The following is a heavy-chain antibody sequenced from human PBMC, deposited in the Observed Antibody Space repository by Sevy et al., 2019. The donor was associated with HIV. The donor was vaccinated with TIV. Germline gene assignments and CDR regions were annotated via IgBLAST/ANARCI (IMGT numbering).Heavy chain of an antibody. V-gene: IGHV1-69*13. Sequence: ASVKVSCKASGGTFSSYAISWVRQAPGQGLEWMGGIIPIFGTANYVQKFQGRVTITADVSTSTAYMEMSSLRSEDTAVYYCARAPFDIVVVPAATSYYYYGMDVWGQGTTVTVSS. J-gene: IGHJ6*02. CDR2: IIPIFGTA. D-gene: IGHD2-2*01. CDR1: GGTFSSYA. CDR3: ARAPFDIVVVPAATSYYYYGMDV.